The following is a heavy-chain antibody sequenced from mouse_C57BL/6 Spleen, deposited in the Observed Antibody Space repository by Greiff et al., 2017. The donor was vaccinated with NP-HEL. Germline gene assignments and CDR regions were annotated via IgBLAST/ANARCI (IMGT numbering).Heavy chain of an antibody. CDR3: ARWGDATAQATPFAY. CDR1: GYTFTSYW. V-gene: IGHV1-61*01. Sequence: QVQLQQPGAELVRPGSSVKLSCKASGYTFTSYWMDWVKQRPGQGLEWIGNIYPSDSETHYNQKFKDKATLTVDKSSSTAYMQLSSLTSEDSAVYYCARWGDATAQATPFAYWGQGTLVTVSA. D-gene: IGHD3-2*02. CDR2: IYPSDSET. J-gene: IGHJ3*01.